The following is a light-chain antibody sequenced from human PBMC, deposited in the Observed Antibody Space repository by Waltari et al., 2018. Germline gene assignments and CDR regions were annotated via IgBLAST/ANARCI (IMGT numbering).Light chain of an antibody. V-gene: IGKV3D-20*02. CDR3: QQRGNWAPLT. J-gene: IGKJ4*01. CDR1: QSVSSNY. CDR2: GAS. Sequence: EIVLTQSPGTLSLSPGERATLPCRASQSVSSNYLAWYQQKPGQAPRLLIYGASSRATGIPDRFSGSGSGTDFTLTISTLQPEDFAFYFCQQRGNWAPLTFGGGTEVVIK.